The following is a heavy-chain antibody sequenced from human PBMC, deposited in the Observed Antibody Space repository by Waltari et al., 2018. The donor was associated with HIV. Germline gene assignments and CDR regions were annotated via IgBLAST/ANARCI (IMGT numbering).Heavy chain of an antibody. CDR1: RFAFRNSW. CDR2: IKSKTDGGTT. CDR3: TTSWSLEWEFLAY. D-gene: IGHD1-26*01. J-gene: IGHJ4*02. V-gene: IGHV3-15*01. Sequence: EVQLVESGGGLVKPGGSLRPPCAAVRFAFRNSWMTWVRQAPGKGLEWVGRIKSKTDGGTTDYAAPVKGRFTISRDDSKNTLYLQMNSLKSEDTAVYYCTTSWSLEWEFLAYWGQGALVTVSS.